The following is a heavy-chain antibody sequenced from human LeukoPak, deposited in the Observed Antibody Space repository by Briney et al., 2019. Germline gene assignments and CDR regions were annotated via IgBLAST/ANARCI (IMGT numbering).Heavy chain of an antibody. CDR1: GYTFTGYY. CDR2: INPNSGGT. CDR3: ARDYYGSGSRNWFDP. D-gene: IGHD3-10*01. Sequence: ASVKVSCKASGYTFTGYYMHWVRQAPGQGLEWMGRINPNSGGTNYAQTFQGRVTMTRDTSISTAYMELSRLRSDDTAVYYCARDYYGSGSRNWFDPWGQGTLVTVSS. J-gene: IGHJ5*02. V-gene: IGHV1-2*06.